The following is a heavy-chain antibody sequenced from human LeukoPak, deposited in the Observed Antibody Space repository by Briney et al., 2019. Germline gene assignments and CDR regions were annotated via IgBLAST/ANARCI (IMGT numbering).Heavy chain of an antibody. D-gene: IGHD6-19*01. Sequence: GGSLRLSCAASGFTFTSYGIHWVRQAPGKGLEWVSAISGSGSSTYYADSVKGRFTISRDNSKNTLYLQMISLRAEDTAVYYCAKDPSSGWYGLPFDYWGQGTLVTVSS. CDR3: AKDPSSGWYGLPFDY. CDR1: GFTFTSYG. V-gene: IGHV3-23*01. CDR2: ISGSGSST. J-gene: IGHJ4*02.